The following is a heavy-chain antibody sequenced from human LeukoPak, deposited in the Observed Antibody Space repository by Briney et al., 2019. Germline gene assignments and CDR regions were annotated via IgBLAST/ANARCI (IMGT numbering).Heavy chain of an antibody. CDR3: AADGDYVSSFDY. CDR2: IIPIFGTA. V-gene: IGHV1-69*05. CDR1: GGTFSSYA. Sequence: SVKVSCKASGGTFSSYAISWVRQAPGQGLEWMGGIIPIFGTANYAQKFQGRVTITTDESTSTAYMELSSLRSEDTAVYYCAADGDYVSSFDYWGRGTLVTVSS. J-gene: IGHJ4*02. D-gene: IGHD4-17*01.